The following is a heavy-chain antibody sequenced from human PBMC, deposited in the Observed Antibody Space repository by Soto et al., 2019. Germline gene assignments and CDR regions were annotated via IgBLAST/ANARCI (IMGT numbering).Heavy chain of an antibody. J-gene: IGHJ6*02. CDR2: IIPIFGTA. Sequence: ASVKVSCKASGGTFSSYAISCVRQAPGQGLEWMGGIIPIFGTANYAQKFQGRVTITADKSTSTAYMELSSLRSEDTAVYYCARGGGYLYYYYGMDVWGQGTTVTVSS. CDR1: GGTFSSYA. V-gene: IGHV1-69*06. CDR3: ARGGGYLYYYYGMDV. D-gene: IGHD5-12*01.